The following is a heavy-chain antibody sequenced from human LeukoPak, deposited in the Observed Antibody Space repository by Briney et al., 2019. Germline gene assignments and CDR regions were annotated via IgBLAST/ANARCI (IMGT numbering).Heavy chain of an antibody. J-gene: IGHJ4*02. D-gene: IGHD3-10*01. V-gene: IGHV4-39*07. CDR3: ARVSTTYYYGSGSYSHFDY. CDR1: GASISSSSYY. CDR2: IYYSGST. Sequence: SETLSLTCTVSGASISSSSYYWGWIRQPPGKGLEWIGSIYYSGSTYYNPSLKSRVTISVDTSKNQFSLKVSSVTAADTAVYYCARVSTTYYYGSGSYSHFDYWGQGTLVTVSS.